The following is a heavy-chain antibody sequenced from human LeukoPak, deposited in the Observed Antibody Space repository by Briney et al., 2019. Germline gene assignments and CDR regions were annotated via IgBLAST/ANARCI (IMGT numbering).Heavy chain of an antibody. Sequence: ASVKFLHKACGYTFTGYYVHWVRQAPGQGLEWMGWINPNSGGTNYAQKFQGRVTMTRDTSISTAYMELSRLRSDDTAVYYCAREYSYYSYNGMDVWGEPWTVSVSS. CDR3: AREYSYYSYNGMDV. D-gene: IGHD5-18*01. CDR2: INPNSGGT. CDR1: GYTFTGYY. J-gene: IGHJ6*01. V-gene: IGHV1-2*02.